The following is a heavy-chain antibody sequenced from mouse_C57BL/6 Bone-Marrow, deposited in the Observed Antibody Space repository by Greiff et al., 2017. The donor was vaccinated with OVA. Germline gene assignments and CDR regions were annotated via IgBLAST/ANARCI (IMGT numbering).Heavy chain of an antibody. CDR2: ISYSGST. V-gene: IGHV3-8*01. J-gene: IGHJ2*01. CDR3: ARRNYWYFDY. CDR1: GYSITGDY. D-gene: IGHD2-1*01. Sequence: EVQLQESGPGLAKPSQTLSLTCSVTGYSITGDYWNWIRKFPGNKLEYMGYISYSGSTYYNPSLKSRISITRDTSKNQYYLQLNSVTTEDTATYYCARRNYWYFDYWGQGTTLTVSS.